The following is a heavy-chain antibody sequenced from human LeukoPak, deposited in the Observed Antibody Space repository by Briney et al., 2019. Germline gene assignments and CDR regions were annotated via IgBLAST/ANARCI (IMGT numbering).Heavy chain of an antibody. CDR2: IYSGGST. V-gene: IGHV3-66*04. CDR1: GFTVSTNY. Sequence: PGGSLRLSCAASGFTVSTNYMSWVRQAPGKGREWVSMIYSGGSTYYADSVKGRFTISRDNSKNTLDLQMNSLRAEDTAVYYCARRGHGYGSPFDYWGQGTLVTVSS. D-gene: IGHD5-18*01. CDR3: ARRGHGYGSPFDY. J-gene: IGHJ4*02.